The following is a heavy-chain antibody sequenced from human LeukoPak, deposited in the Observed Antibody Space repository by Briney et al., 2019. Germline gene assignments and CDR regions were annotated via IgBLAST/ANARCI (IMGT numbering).Heavy chain of an antibody. Sequence: SETLSLTCAVYGGSFSGYYWSWIRQPPGKGLEWIGEINHSGSTNYNPSLKSRVTISVDTSKNQFSLKLSSVTAADTAVYYCASSSWSNPGRGDYWGQGTLVTVSS. V-gene: IGHV4-34*01. CDR1: GGSFSGYY. D-gene: IGHD6-13*01. CDR3: ASSSWSNPGRGDY. CDR2: INHSGST. J-gene: IGHJ4*02.